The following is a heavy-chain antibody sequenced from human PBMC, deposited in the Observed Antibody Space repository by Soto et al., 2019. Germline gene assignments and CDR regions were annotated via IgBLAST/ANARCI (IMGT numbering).Heavy chain of an antibody. D-gene: IGHD3-16*01. J-gene: IGHJ5*02. CDR1: GGSVSSGSYY. CDR2: IYYSGNT. Sequence: SETLSLTCTISGGSVSSGSYYWSWIRQPPGKGLEWIGYIYYSGNTNHNPSLKSRVTISVDTSKNQFSLKLSSVTAADTAVYYCARVEGDTFDWVVHCGQGTVLTVSS. CDR3: ARVEGDTFDWVVH. V-gene: IGHV4-61*01.